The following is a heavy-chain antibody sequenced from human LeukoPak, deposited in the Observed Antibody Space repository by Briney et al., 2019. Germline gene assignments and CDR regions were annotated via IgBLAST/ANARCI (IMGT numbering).Heavy chain of an antibody. V-gene: IGHV1-18*01. CDR2: ISAYNGNT. CDR1: GYTFTSYG. CDR3: ARDRYYGSGSYSPADY. D-gene: IGHD3-10*01. J-gene: IGHJ4*02. Sequence: ASVKVSCKASGYTFTSYGISWVRQALGQGLEWMGWISAYNGNTNYAQKLRGRVTMTTDTSTSTAYMELRSLRSDDTAVYYCARDRYYGSGSYSPADYWGQGTLVTVSS.